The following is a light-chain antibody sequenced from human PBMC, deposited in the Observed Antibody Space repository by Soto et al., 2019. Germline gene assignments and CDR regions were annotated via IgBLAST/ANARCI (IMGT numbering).Light chain of an antibody. J-gene: IGKJ4*01. Sequence: EIVLTQSPGTLSLSPGERATLSCRASQSLRNNYLAWYQQKPGETPRLLIHSASSRATGIPDRFSGSGSGTDFTLTISRLEPEDFAVYYCQQFNNSPLTFGGGTKVEIK. CDR2: SAS. CDR3: QQFNNSPLT. CDR1: QSLRNNY. V-gene: IGKV3-20*01.